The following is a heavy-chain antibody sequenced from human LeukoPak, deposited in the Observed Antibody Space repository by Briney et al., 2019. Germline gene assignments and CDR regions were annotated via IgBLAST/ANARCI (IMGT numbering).Heavy chain of an antibody. CDR2: IYISGSN. V-gene: IGHV4-61*02. Sequence: EPSETLSLTCTVSGGSISSGSYYWSWIRQPAGKGLEWIGRIYISGSNNYNPSLKSRVTISVDTSKNQFSLRLSSVTAADTAVYYCARGGSYLSAFDIWGQGTMVTVSS. D-gene: IGHD1-26*01. CDR3: ARGGSYLSAFDI. J-gene: IGHJ3*02. CDR1: GGSISSGSYY.